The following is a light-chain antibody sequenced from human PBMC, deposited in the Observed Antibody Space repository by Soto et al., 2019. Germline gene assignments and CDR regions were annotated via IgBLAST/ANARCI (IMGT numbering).Light chain of an antibody. CDR1: QSVSSY. CDR2: DAS. V-gene: IGKV3-11*01. Sequence: ETVRTQSPATLPLSAGERATITSRASQSVSSYLAWYQQKPGQAPRLLIYDASNRATGIPARFSGSGYGTDFTLTIRSLEPEDFAVYSCQQLNTWPITFGKGTRLEI. J-gene: IGKJ5*01. CDR3: QQLNTWPIT.